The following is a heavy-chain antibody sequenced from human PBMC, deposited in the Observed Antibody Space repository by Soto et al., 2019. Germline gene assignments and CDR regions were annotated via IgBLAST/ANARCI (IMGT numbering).Heavy chain of an antibody. CDR3: ARARFDSWSHIYYGLDV. D-gene: IGHD3-3*01. CDR1: GGSFSAYS. CDR2: ITRGGST. J-gene: IGHJ6*02. Sequence: NPSETLSLTCGVYGGSFSAYSWTWLRQSPGKGLEWIGEITRGGSTDYNPALKSRLVMSVDTSKNQFSLRVTSVTAADAAVYFCARARFDSWSHIYYGLDVWGQGTTVTVSS. V-gene: IGHV4-34*01.